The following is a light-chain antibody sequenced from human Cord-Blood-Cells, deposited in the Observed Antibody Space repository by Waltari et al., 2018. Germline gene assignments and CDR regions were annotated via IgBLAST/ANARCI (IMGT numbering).Light chain of an antibody. V-gene: IGKV3-11*01. J-gene: IGKJ2*03. CDR1: QRVSSY. Sequence: EIVLTQSPANLSSSPGERATLSGRASQRVSSYLAWYQQKPGQAPRLLIYDASNRATGNPARFSGSGSGTDFTITISSLEPEDFAVYYCQQRSNWPPSFGQGTKLEIK. CDR3: QQRSNWPPS. CDR2: DAS.